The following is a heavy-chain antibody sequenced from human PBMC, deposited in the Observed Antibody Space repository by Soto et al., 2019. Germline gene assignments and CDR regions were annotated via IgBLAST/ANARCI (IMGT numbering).Heavy chain of an antibody. J-gene: IGHJ4*02. V-gene: IGHV3-15*01. CDR2: IKSESDGGTA. Sequence: EVQLVESGGGLVKPGGSLRLSCAASGFTFSNAWMSWVRQAPGKGLEWVGRIKSESDGGTADYAAPVKGRFTISRDDSKNTLYLQMNSLKTEDTAVYFCARPPLGYCSSATCFDYFDYWGQGTLVTVSS. D-gene: IGHD2-2*01. CDR3: ARPPLGYCSSATCFDYFDY. CDR1: GFTFSNAW.